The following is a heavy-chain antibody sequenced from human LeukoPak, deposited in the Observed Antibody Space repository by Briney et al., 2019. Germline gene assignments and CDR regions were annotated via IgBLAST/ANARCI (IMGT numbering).Heavy chain of an antibody. CDR2: ISGSGGST. Sequence: GGSLRLSCAASGFTFSSYGMSWVRQAPGKGLEWVSVISGSGGSTNYADSVKGRFTISRDNSKNTLYLQMNSLRAEDTAVYYCAKARLYSSGWYYFDYWGQGTLVTASS. J-gene: IGHJ4*02. D-gene: IGHD6-19*01. CDR3: AKARLYSSGWYYFDY. V-gene: IGHV3-23*01. CDR1: GFTFSSYG.